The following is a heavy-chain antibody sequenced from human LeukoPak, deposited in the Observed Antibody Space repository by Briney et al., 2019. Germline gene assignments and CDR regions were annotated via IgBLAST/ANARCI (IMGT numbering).Heavy chain of an antibody. CDR1: GFTFTSSA. CDR2: ISGRSGTT. Sequence: GGTLRLSCVASGFTFTSSAMSWVRQAPGKGLEWVSAISGRSGTTYYADSVKGRFTISRDNSKNTLYLQMNSLRAGDTAVYYCAKVGTVYFPLDFWGQGTLVTVSS. J-gene: IGHJ4*02. D-gene: IGHD2/OR15-2a*01. V-gene: IGHV3-23*01. CDR3: AKVGTVYFPLDF.